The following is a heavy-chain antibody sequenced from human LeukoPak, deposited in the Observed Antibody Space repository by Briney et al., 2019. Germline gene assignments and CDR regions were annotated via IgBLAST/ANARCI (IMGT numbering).Heavy chain of an antibody. CDR1: GGSISSYY. V-gene: IGHV4-59*01. D-gene: IGHD6-13*01. J-gene: IGHJ4*02. Sequence: SETLSFTCTVSGGSISSYYWSWIRQPPGKGLEWIGYIYYSGSTNYNPSLKSRVTISVDTSKNQFSLKLSSVTAADTAVYYCAREAAVTYYFDYWGQGTLVTVSS. CDR2: IYYSGST. CDR3: AREAAVTYYFDY.